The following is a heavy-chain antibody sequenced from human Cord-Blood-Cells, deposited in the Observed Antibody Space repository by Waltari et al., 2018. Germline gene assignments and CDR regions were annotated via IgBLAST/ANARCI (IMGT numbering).Heavy chain of an antibody. D-gene: IGHD7-27*01. CDR1: GFTFSSYW. Sequence: EVQLVESGGGLVQPGGSLGLSCAASGFTFSSYWMSWVRRAPGKGLEWVANIKQDGSEKYYVDSVKGRFTISRDNAKNSLYLQMNSLRAEDTAVYYCARGAGDFPYYFDYWGQGTLVTVSS. CDR2: IKQDGSEK. CDR3: ARGAGDFPYYFDY. J-gene: IGHJ4*02. V-gene: IGHV3-7*05.